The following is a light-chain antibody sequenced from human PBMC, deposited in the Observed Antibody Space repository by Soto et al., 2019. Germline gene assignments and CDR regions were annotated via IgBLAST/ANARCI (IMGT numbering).Light chain of an antibody. CDR3: ASWDDRLGAVI. V-gene: IGLV1-47*02. J-gene: IGLJ2*01. CDR1: GSNIGGTNY. Sequence: QSVLTQPPSASGTPGQKVFISCSGSGSNIGGTNYAYWYQQLPGAAPKLLMHSNNLRPSGVPERISGSKFGTAASLAISGLRSEDEAVYYCASWDDRLGAVIFGGGTKVTVL. CDR2: SNN.